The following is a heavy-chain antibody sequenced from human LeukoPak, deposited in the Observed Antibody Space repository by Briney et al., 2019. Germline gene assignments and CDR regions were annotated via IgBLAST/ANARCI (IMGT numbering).Heavy chain of an antibody. J-gene: IGHJ4*02. V-gene: IGHV4-39*07. CDR1: AGSISSSSYY. CDR2: SHYSGTT. Sequence: SETLSLTCTVSAGSISSSSYYLGWIRQPPGREMEWIGSSHYSGTTYYTPSLTSRVTISADTSKSQFSLRLSSVTAADTAVYYCARVVRAGIYFDSWGQGTLVTVFS. D-gene: IGHD2-2*01. CDR3: ARVVRAGIYFDS.